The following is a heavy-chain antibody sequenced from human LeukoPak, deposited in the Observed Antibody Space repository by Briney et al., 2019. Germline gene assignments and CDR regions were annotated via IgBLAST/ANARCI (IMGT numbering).Heavy chain of an antibody. V-gene: IGHV3-74*01. CDR1: GFTFSSYW. J-gene: IGHJ5*02. CDR3: ARVRLTGKNNWFDP. Sequence: GGSLRLSCAASGFTFSSYWMHWVRQAPGKGLVWVSRINSDGSSTSYADSVKGRFTISRDNAKNTLYLQMNSLRAEDTAVYYCARVRLTGKNNWFDPWGQGTLVTVSS. D-gene: IGHD7-27*01. CDR2: INSDGSST.